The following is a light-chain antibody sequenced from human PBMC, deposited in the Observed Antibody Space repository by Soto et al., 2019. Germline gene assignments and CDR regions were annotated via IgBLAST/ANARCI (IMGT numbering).Light chain of an antibody. Sequence: DIQLTQSPSTLSASVGDRVTITCRASQSIDKWLAWYQQKPGKAPKLLLYKASILQSGVPSRFSGSGFGTEFTLTISSLQPDDVGSYYCQQYNRFSWTFGQGTKVEIK. CDR3: QQYNRFSWT. V-gene: IGKV1-5*03. CDR1: QSIDKW. J-gene: IGKJ1*01. CDR2: KAS.